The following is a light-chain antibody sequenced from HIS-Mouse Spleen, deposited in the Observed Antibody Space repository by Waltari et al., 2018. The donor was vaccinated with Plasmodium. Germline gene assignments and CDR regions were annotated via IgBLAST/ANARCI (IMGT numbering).Light chain of an antibody. V-gene: IGKV3-15*01. CDR1: QSVSSN. Sequence: EIVITQSPATLPVSPGERAPLSCRASQSVSSNLAWYQQKHGQAPRLLIYGASTRATGIPARFSGSGSGTEFTLTISSLQSEDFAVYYCQQYNNWSFTFGPGTKVDIK. CDR2: GAS. J-gene: IGKJ3*01. CDR3: QQYNNWSFT.